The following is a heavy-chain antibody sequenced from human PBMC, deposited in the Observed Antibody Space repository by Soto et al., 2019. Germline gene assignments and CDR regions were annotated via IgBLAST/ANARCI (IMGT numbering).Heavy chain of an antibody. CDR1: GYTFTSYG. Sequence: QVQLVQSGAEAKKPGASVKVSCKASGYTFTSYGISWVRQAPGQGLEWMGWINTYNGNTNYAQKRQGRVTKTTDTSTSTAYMELWSLRSGETDVYYCARDLFGVNYWGQVTLVTVSS. V-gene: IGHV1-18*01. CDR2: INTYNGNT. CDR3: ARDLFGVNY. D-gene: IGHD3-16*01. J-gene: IGHJ4*02.